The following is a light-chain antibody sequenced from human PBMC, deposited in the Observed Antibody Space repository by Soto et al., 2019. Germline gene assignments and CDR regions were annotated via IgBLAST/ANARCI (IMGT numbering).Light chain of an antibody. CDR1: QSVSTW. Sequence: DIQMTQSPSILSASVGDTVNITCRASQSVSTWLAWYQQKPGKAPKVMIYKASTLQIGVPSRFSASVSGTEFTLTISSLQPDDFATYYCQQYNSYVYSFGRGTKLES. CDR3: QQYNSYVYS. J-gene: IGKJ2*03. V-gene: IGKV1-5*03. CDR2: KAS.